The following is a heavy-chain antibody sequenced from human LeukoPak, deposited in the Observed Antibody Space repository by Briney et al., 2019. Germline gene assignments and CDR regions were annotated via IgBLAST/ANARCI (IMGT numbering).Heavy chain of an antibody. CDR3: ARVTYYYDSSGPDY. Sequence: PSETLSLTCTVSGGSISSSSYYWGWNRQPPGKGLEWIGSIYYSGSTYYNPSLKSRVTISVDTSKNQFSLKLSSVTAADTAVYYCARVTYYYDSSGPDYWGQGTLVTVSS. CDR1: GGSISSSSYY. V-gene: IGHV4-39*07. J-gene: IGHJ4*02. D-gene: IGHD3-22*01. CDR2: IYYSGST.